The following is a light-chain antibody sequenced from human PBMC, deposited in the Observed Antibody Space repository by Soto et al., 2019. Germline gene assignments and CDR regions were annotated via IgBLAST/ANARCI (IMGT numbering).Light chain of an antibody. CDR3: QESYSTPYT. CDR1: QSISTY. J-gene: IGKJ2*01. V-gene: IGKV1-39*01. CDR2: AAS. Sequence: DIQMTQSPSSLSASLGDRVTITCRASQSISTYLNWYQQKPGKAPKLLIYAASSLQSGVPSRFSGSGSGTDFTLTISSLQPEDFATDFCQESYSTPYTFGLGTKLEIK.